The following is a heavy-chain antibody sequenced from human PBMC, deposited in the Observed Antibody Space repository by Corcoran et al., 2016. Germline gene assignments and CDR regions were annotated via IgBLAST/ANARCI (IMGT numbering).Heavy chain of an antibody. D-gene: IGHD6-19*01. CDR1: GYTFTSYG. Sequence: QVQLVQSGAEVKKPGASVKVSCKASGYTFTSYGISWVRQAPGQGLEWMGWISAYNGNTNYAPKLQGRVTMTTDTSTSTAYMELRSLGSDDTAVYYCARDLVDSIGWYYWYFDLWGRGTLVTVSS. CDR2: ISAYNGNT. V-gene: IGHV1-18*01. CDR3: ARDLVDSIGWYYWYFDL. J-gene: IGHJ2*01.